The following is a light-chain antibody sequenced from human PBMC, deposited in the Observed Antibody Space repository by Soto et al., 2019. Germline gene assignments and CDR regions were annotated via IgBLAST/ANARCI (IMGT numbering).Light chain of an antibody. V-gene: IGKV3-15*01. J-gene: IGKJ1*01. CDR1: QGVRNN. CDR3: QQYDDWPWT. CDR2: GAS. Sequence: VMPQSPVTLSLSPGESATLSCRASQGVRNNLSWYMQKPGQSPRLLISGASTRAADFPARFSGSGSGTEFILTISSLQSEDFAFYYCQQYDDWPWTFGQGTKVDI.